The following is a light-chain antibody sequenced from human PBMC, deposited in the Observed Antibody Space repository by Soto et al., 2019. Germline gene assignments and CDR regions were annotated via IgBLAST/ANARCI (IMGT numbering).Light chain of an antibody. Sequence: VMTQARTAQCVSLGERRSLCCTASQTINNNIAWYQLKDGQVPRLLIDGASTRATDIPARGSGSGSGTECTRTSSRLEPEDFAVYSCHQYGRPPRTVGQGTRLEIK. CDR3: HQYGRPPRT. CDR1: QTINNN. CDR2: GAS. J-gene: IGKJ5*01. V-gene: IGKV3-15*01.